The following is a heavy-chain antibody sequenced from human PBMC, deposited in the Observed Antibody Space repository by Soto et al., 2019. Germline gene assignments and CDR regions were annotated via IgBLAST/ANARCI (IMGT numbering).Heavy chain of an antibody. CDR3: ARTKVDTAMGRFDP. CDR2: IIPIFGTA. Sequence: SVKVSCKASGYTFIDHYIHWVRQAPGQGLEWMGWIIPIFGTANYAQKFQGRVTITADESTSTAYMELSSLRSEDTAVYYCARTKVDTAMGRFDPWGQGTLVTVSS. J-gene: IGHJ5*02. CDR1: GYTFIDHY. V-gene: IGHV1-69*13. D-gene: IGHD5-18*01.